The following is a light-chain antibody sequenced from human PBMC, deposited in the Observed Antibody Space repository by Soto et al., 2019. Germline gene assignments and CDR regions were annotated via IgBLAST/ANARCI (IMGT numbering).Light chain of an antibody. Sequence: DIVLTQSPATLSVSPGDRVTLSCRASESLFGFLAWYQQKPGQAPRLLMYGVSTRATGIPARFSGGGSAPDFTLTISSLQSEDSAVYFCQSYNDWPFASGLGTRLEI. CDR3: QSYNDWPFA. CDR1: ESLFGF. CDR2: GVS. V-gene: IGKV3-15*01. J-gene: IGKJ2*01.